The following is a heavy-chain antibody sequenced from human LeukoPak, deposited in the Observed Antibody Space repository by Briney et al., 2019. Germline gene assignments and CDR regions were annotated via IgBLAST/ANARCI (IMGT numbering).Heavy chain of an antibody. D-gene: IGHD5-18*01. Sequence: ASVKVSCKASGYTFTSYGISWVRQAPGQGLEWMGWISAYNGNTNYAQKLQGRVTMTTDTSTSTAYMELSSLRSEDTAVYYCARVLVDTAMVVNSYYYYYMDVWGKGTTVTVSS. V-gene: IGHV1-18*01. CDR2: ISAYNGNT. CDR1: GYTFTSYG. CDR3: ARVLVDTAMVVNSYYYYYMDV. J-gene: IGHJ6*03.